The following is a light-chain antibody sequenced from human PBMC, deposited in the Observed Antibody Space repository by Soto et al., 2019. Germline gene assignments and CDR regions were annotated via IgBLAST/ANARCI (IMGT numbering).Light chain of an antibody. CDR2: GAS. CDR1: QSVSSSY. V-gene: IGKV3-20*01. CDR3: QQYGSSHT. Sequence: EIVLTQSPGTLSLSPGERVTLSCRASQSVSSSYLAWYQQKPGQAPRLLIYGASSRATGIPDRFSGSGSGTDFTLTISRLEPEDFAVYYCQQYGSSHTFGGGTNVEIK. J-gene: IGKJ4*01.